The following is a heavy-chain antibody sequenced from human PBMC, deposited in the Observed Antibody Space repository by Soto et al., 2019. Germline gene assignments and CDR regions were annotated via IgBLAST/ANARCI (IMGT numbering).Heavy chain of an antibody. CDR1: GFTFSSYA. CDR2: ISYDGSNK. V-gene: IGHV3-30-3*01. J-gene: IGHJ6*02. CDR3: ARDPSYSSSWVYYYGMDV. D-gene: IGHD6-13*01. Sequence: GGSLRLSCAASGFTFSSYAMHWVRQAPGKGLEWVAVISYDGSNKYYADSVKGRFTISRDNSKNTLYLQMNSLRAEDTAVYYCARDPSYSSSWVYYYGMDVWGQGTKVTVSS.